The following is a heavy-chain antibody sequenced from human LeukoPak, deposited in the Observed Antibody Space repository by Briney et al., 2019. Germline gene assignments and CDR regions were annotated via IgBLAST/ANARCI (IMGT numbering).Heavy chain of an antibody. D-gene: IGHD6-19*01. V-gene: IGHV4-38-2*02. J-gene: IGHJ4*02. CDR2: IYRSGST. Sequence: SETLSLTCTVSGYSISNGYYWDWIRQPPGRGLEWIGNIYRSGSTSYNPSLKSRVTISVDTSKHQFSLKVNSVTAADTAVYYCARRHSSGWFYYWGQGTLVTVSS. CDR3: ARRHSSGWFYY. CDR1: GYSISNGYY.